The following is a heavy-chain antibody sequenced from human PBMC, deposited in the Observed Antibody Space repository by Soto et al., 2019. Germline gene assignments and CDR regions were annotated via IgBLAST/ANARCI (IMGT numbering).Heavy chain of an antibody. Sequence: TLSLTCTVSGGSISSGDYYWSWIRQPPGKGLEWIGYIYYSGSTYYNPSLKSRVTISVDTSKNQFSLKLSSVTAADTAVYYCARAREGVVTMGWFAPWGQGTLVTVSS. J-gene: IGHJ5*02. CDR2: IYYSGST. V-gene: IGHV4-30-4*01. CDR3: ARAREGVVTMGWFAP. D-gene: IGHD3-3*01. CDR1: GGSISSGDYY.